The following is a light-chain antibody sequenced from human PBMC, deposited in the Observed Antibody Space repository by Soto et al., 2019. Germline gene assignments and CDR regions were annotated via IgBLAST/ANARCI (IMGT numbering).Light chain of an antibody. CDR2: EVS. Sequence: QSALTQPPSASGSPGQSVTISCTGTSSDVGGSNFVSWYQQHPGKAPKLMLYEVSKRPSGVPDRFSGAKSGNTASLTVSGLQAEDEADFYCSSYAGNNAGMNTVVFGGGTKVTVL. CDR1: SSDVGGSNF. CDR3: SSYAGNNAGMNTVV. J-gene: IGLJ3*02. V-gene: IGLV2-8*01.